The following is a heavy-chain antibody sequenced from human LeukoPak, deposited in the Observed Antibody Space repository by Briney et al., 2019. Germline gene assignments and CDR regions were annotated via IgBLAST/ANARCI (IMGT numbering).Heavy chain of an antibody. V-gene: IGHV4-59*11. D-gene: IGHD3-16*01. CDR1: GGSIRGHY. Sequence: SETLSLTCTVSGGSIRGHYWTWIRQPPRKGLEWIGQIHYTGRPDYNPSLKSRITIAVDTSKNQVSLQVSSVTAAESAIYYCARFGVDYDMDVWGHGTTVTVFS. CDR2: IHYTGRP. CDR3: ARFGVDYDMDV. J-gene: IGHJ6*02.